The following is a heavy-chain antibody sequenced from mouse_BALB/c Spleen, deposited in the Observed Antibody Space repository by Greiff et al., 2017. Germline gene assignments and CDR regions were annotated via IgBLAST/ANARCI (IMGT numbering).Heavy chain of an antibody. CDR3: TRDQGTTARVYYFDY. J-gene: IGHJ2*01. CDR1: GFTFSSYA. V-gene: IGHV5-9-4*01. D-gene: IGHD1-2*01. Sequence: EVMLVESGGGLVKPGGSLKLSCAASGFTFSSYAMSWVRQSPEKRLEWVAEISSGGSYTYYPDTVTGRFTISRDNAKNTLYLQMSSLKSEDTAMYYCTRDQGTTARVYYFDYWGQGTTLTVSS. CDR2: ISSGGSYT.